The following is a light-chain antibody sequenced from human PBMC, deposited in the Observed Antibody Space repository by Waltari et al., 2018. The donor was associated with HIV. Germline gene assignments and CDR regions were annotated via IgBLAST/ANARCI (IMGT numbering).Light chain of an antibody. Sequence: QSALTQPPSASGSPGQSVTISCTGTSSDVGGYNFVSWYQPHPGKAPKFIIYEVNKRPSGVPSRFSGSKSGNTASLTVSGLQAEDEADYYCSSYGGSDNRVVFGGGTKLTVL. CDR3: SSYGGSDNRVV. J-gene: IGLJ2*01. CDR2: EVN. V-gene: IGLV2-8*01. CDR1: SSDVGGYNF.